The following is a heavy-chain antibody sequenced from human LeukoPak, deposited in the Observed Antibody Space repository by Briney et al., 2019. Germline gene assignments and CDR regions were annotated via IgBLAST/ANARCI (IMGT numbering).Heavy chain of an antibody. CDR2: IYNSANT. CDR3: ARMRVVAASSPFDY. Sequence: SETLSLTCTVSGDSISSSSYCWDWIRQPPGKGLEWIGNIYNSANTHYNPSLKTRITMSVDTSKNQFSLKLSSVTAADTAVYYCARMRVVAASSPFDYWGQGTLVTVSS. J-gene: IGHJ4*02. V-gene: IGHV4-39*01. D-gene: IGHD2-15*01. CDR1: GDSISSSSYC.